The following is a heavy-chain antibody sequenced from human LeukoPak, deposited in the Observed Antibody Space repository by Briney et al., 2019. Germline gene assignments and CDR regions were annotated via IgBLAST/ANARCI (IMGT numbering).Heavy chain of an antibody. CDR3: ARGEVPEAGSTSMYYYSSSMAA. Sequence: GASVKVSCKASGYTFTGYYMHWVRQAPGQGLEWMGWINPNSGGTNYAQKFQGRVTMTRDTSISTAYMELSRLRSDDTAVYYIARGEVPEAGSTSMYYYSSSMAAGAKGPRSPSP. CDR1: GYTFTGYY. D-gene: IGHD6-13*01. J-gene: IGHJ6*03. CDR2: INPNSGGT. V-gene: IGHV1-2*02.